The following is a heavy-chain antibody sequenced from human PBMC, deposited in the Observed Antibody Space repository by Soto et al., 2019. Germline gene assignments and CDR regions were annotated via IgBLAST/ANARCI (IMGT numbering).Heavy chain of an antibody. J-gene: IGHJ3*02. CDR2: IYWYDDK. D-gene: IGHD1-1*01. V-gene: IGHV2-5*01. CDR1: GFSLSTSVLG. CDR3: VQAYKINWFHAGFYI. Sequence: QITLKESGPTLVKPTQTLTLTCTFSGFSLSTSVLGVGWIRQPPGKALEWLGIIYWYDDKPYSPSLRSRFTINKDTSKSPVSLTMTNRYPVATATAYWVQAYKINWFHAGFYIWGQGTMVTVSS.